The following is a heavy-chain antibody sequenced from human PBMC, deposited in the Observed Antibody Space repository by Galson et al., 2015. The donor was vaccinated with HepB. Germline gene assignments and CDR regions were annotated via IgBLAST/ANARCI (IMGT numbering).Heavy chain of an antibody. J-gene: IGHJ4*02. V-gene: IGHV3-48*01. CDR3: ARDYGSGSYLRGFDY. CDR2: ISSSSSTI. Sequence: SLRLSCAASGFTFSRYSMNWVRQAPGKGLEWVSYISSSSSTIYHADSVKGRFTISRDNAKNSLYLQMNSLRAEDTAVYYCARDYGSGSYLRGFDYWGQGTLVTVSS. CDR1: GFTFSRYS. D-gene: IGHD3-10*01.